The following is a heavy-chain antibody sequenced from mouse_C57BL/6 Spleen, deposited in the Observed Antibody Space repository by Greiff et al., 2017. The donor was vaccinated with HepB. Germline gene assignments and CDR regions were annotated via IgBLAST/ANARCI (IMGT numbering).Heavy chain of an antibody. J-gene: IGHJ4*01. CDR3: TKTTVVDYYYAMDY. D-gene: IGHD1-1*01. V-gene: IGHV14-4*01. CDR2: IDPENGDT. Sequence: EVQGVESGAELVRPGASVKLSCTASGFNIKDDYMHWVKQRPEQGLEWIGWIDPENGDTEYASKFQGKATITADTSSNTAYLQLSSLTSEDTAVYYCTKTTVVDYYYAMDYWGQGTSVTVSS. CDR1: GFNIKDDY.